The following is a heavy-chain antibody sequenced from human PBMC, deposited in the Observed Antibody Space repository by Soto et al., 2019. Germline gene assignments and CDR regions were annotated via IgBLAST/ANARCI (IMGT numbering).Heavy chain of an antibody. CDR3: ARKDKSGYFNRFDP. D-gene: IGHD3-22*01. Sequence: ESLKISCRTSGYKFTSSWIAWVRQKPGKGLEWMGIIFPSDSDTRYSPSFQGQVTISADRSTSTVFLQWASLKASDTAVYFCARKDKSGYFNRFDPWGQGTLVTVSS. CDR2: IFPSDSDT. CDR1: GYKFTSSW. V-gene: IGHV5-51*01. J-gene: IGHJ5*02.